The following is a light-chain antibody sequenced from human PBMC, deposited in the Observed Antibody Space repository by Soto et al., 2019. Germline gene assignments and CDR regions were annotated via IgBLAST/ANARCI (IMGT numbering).Light chain of an antibody. Sequence: DIQMTQSPSTLSASVGDRVTITCPASQSISSWLAWYQQKPGKAPKLLIYKASGLESGVPSRFSGSGSGTEFTLTISSLQPDDFATYYCQQYNSYPWTFGQGTKVEIK. CDR2: KAS. J-gene: IGKJ1*01. V-gene: IGKV1-5*03. CDR3: QQYNSYPWT. CDR1: QSISSW.